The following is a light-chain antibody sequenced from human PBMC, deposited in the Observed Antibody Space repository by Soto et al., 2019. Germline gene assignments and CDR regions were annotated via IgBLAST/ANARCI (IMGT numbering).Light chain of an antibody. CDR3: SSYTSTNTLI. Sequence: QSVLTQPASVSGSPGQSITISCTGTSNDVGAYIYVSWYQHHPGKAPKLMIYEVSNRPSGVSNRFSGSKSGNTASLTISGLQAEDEADYYCSSYTSTNTLIFGGGTKLTI. CDR2: EVS. V-gene: IGLV2-14*01. CDR1: SNDVGAYIY. J-gene: IGLJ2*01.